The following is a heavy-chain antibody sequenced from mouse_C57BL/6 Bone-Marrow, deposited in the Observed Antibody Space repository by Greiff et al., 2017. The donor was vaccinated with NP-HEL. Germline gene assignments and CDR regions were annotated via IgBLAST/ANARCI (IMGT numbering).Heavy chain of an antibody. Sequence: QVQLKQSGAELARPGASVKLSCKASGYTFTSYGISWVKQRTGQGLEWIGEIYPRSGNTYYNEKFKGKATLTADKSSSTAYMELRSLTSEDSAVYFCARGTTAHYFDYWGQGTTLTVSS. V-gene: IGHV1-81*01. CDR2: IYPRSGNT. CDR3: ARGTTAHYFDY. D-gene: IGHD1-2*01. CDR1: GYTFTSYG. J-gene: IGHJ2*01.